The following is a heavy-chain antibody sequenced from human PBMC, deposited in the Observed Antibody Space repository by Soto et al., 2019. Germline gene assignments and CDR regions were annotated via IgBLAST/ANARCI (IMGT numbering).Heavy chain of an antibody. CDR2: XXPLXAIT. Sequence: QVQLVQSGAEVKKPGSSVKVSCRAAGGTFNNYVFSWXXXXXXXXXXXXXGXXPLXAITNYAQMFEGRVSMTADASMDTAYMELSSLRSEDTAVXXXXXXXXXXXXXXXXXXXXXXXXXXVWGQGTTVTVSS. V-gene: IGHV1-69*01. CDR3: XXXXXXXXXXXXXXXXXXXXXXXV. CDR1: GGTFNNYV. J-gene: IGHJ6*02.